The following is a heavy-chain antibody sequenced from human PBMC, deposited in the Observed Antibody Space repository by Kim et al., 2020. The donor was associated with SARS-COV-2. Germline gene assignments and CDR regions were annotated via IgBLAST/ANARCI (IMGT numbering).Heavy chain of an antibody. CDR3: ARELAPLIIATASDCAFDI. CDR2: INTNTGNP. CDR1: GYTFTSYA. V-gene: IGHV7-4-1*02. Sequence: ASVKVSCKASGYTFTSYAMNWVRQAPGQGLEWMGWINTNTGNPTYAQGFTGRFVFSLDTSVSTAYLQISSLKAEDTAVYYCARELAPLIIATASDCAFDIWGQGTMVTVSS. J-gene: IGHJ3*02. D-gene: IGHD6-13*01.